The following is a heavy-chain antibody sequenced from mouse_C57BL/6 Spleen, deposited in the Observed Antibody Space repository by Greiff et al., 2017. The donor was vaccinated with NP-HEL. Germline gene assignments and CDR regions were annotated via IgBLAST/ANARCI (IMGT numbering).Heavy chain of an antibody. CDR2: IDPETGGT. J-gene: IGHJ1*03. D-gene: IGHD2-12*01. V-gene: IGHV1-15*01. CDR3: TRGDYRYYFDV. CDR1: GYTFTDYE. Sequence: VQLQQSGAELVRPGASVTLSCKASGYTFTDYEMHWVKQTPVHGLEWIGAIDPETGGTAYNQKFKGKAILTADKSSSTAYMELRSLTSEDSAVYYGTRGDYRYYFDVWGTGTTVTVSS.